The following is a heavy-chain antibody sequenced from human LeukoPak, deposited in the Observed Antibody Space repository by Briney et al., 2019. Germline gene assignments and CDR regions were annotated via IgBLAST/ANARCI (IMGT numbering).Heavy chain of an antibody. V-gene: IGHV3-21*01. CDR2: ISSSSSYI. J-gene: IGHJ3*02. Sequence: GGSLRLSCAASGFTFSSYSMNWVRQAPGKGLEWVSSISSSSSYIYYADSVKGRFTISRDNAKNSLYLQMNSLRAEDTAVYYCAGTPRSSLLFDIWGQGTMVTVSS. CDR1: GFTFSSYS. D-gene: IGHD6-6*01. CDR3: AGTPRSSLLFDI.